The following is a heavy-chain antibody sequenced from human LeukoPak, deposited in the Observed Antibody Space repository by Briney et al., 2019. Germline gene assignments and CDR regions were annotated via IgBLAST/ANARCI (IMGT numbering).Heavy chain of an antibody. CDR3: ARELGARRVFDY. CDR1: GFTFSSYD. J-gene: IGHJ4*02. D-gene: IGHD1-26*01. V-gene: IGHV3-48*03. Sequence: GGSLRLSCAGSGFTFSSYDMNWVRQAPGKGLEWVSYINSGGTTIYYADSVKGRFTISRDNAKNSLYLQMNSLRAGDTAVYYCARELGARRVFDYWGQRTLVTVSS. CDR2: INSGGTTI.